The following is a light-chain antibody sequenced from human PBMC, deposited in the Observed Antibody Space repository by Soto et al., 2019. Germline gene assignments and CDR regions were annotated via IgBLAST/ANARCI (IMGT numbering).Light chain of an antibody. CDR3: SSYAGSNNVV. V-gene: IGLV2-8*01. CDR1: SSDVGCYNY. CDR2: EVS. Sequence: QSVLTQPPSASGSPGQSVTISCTGTSSDVGCYNYVSWYHQHPGKAPKLMIYEVSKRPSGVPDRFSGSKSGNTASLTVSGLQAEDEADYYCSSYAGSNNVVFGGGTKLTV. J-gene: IGLJ2*01.